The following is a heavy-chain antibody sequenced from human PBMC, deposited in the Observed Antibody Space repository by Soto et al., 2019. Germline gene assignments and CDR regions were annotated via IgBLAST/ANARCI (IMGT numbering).Heavy chain of an antibody. Sequence: QVQLVESGGGVVQPGRSLRLSCAASGFTFSSYGMHWVLQAPGKGLEWVAVIWYDGSNKYYADSVKGRFTISRDNSKNTLYLQMNSLRAEDTAVYYCARDQSRDGYNVLDYWGQGTLVTVSS. V-gene: IGHV3-33*01. J-gene: IGHJ4*02. CDR2: IWYDGSNK. CDR3: ARDQSRDGYNVLDY. D-gene: IGHD3-10*02. CDR1: GFTFSSYG.